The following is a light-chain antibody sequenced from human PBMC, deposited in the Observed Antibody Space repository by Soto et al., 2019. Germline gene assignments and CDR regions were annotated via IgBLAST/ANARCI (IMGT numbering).Light chain of an antibody. CDR1: QGISNY. J-gene: IGKJ1*01. CDR3: QKYDSAPWT. Sequence: DIEMTQSPSXLSASVGDRVIITCRASQGISNYLAWYQQRPGKVPKLLIYAASTLQSGVPSRFSGSGSGTDFTLTISSLQPEDVASYYCQKYDSAPWTFGQGTEVEIK. V-gene: IGKV1-27*01. CDR2: AAS.